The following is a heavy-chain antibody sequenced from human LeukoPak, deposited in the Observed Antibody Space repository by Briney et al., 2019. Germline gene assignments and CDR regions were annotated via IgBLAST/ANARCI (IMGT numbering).Heavy chain of an antibody. V-gene: IGHV3-23*01. J-gene: IGHJ4*02. CDR3: AKRDGGNRFDY. Sequence: GGSLRLSCAASGFTFSSYAMTWVRQAPGKGLEWVSAIIGSGGSTYYADSVKGRFTISRDNSKNTLYLQMNSLRAEDTAVYYCAKRDGGNRFDYWGQGTLVTVSS. CDR1: GFTFSSYA. CDR2: IIGSGGST. D-gene: IGHD4-23*01.